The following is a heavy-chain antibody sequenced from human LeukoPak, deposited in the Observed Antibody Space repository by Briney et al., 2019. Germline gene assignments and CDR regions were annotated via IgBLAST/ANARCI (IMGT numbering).Heavy chain of an antibody. J-gene: IGHJ3*02. V-gene: IGHV3-74*01. D-gene: IGHD3-22*01. CDR2: INSDGSST. CDR3: ARDHYDSSGYYYEGDAFDI. Sequence: GRSLRLSCAASGFTFSSYWMHWVRHAPGKGLVWVSRINSDGSSTRYADSVKGRLIISRDNVKNTLYLQMNSLRAEDTAVYYCARDHYDSSGYYYEGDAFDIWGQGTMVTVSS. CDR1: GFTFSSYW.